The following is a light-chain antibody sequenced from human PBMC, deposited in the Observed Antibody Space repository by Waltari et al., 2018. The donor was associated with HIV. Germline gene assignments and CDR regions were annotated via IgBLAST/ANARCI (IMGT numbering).Light chain of an antibody. Sequence: SYELTPPPSVPVSPGQTARITYSGDALSKQHAYWYPQKPGQAPVRMIYQDSERPSVIPERFSGSSSGTTVTLTISGVQAEDEADYYCQSTDTSGTYWVFGGGTKLTVL. V-gene: IGLV3-25*03. CDR3: QSTDTSGTYWV. CDR2: QDS. CDR1: ALSKQH. J-gene: IGLJ3*02.